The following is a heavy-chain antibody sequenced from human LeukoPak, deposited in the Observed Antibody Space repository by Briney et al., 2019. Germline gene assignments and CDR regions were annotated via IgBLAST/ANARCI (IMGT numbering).Heavy chain of an antibody. Sequence: GGSLRLSCTASVLTFSNYATTWVRQAPGKGLEGVSSITGSGRGTYYADSVKGRFSVSRDNSQNTVFVHMNSLRADVTALYYCSKDPNGDYVGAFDMWGPGTMVTVSS. CDR1: VLTFSNYA. V-gene: IGHV3-23*01. D-gene: IGHD4-17*01. CDR2: ITGSGRGT. J-gene: IGHJ3*02. CDR3: SKDPNGDYVGAFDM.